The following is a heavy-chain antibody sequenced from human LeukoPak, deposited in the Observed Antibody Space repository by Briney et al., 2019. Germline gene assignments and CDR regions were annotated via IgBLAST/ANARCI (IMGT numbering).Heavy chain of an antibody. J-gene: IGHJ4*02. CDR2: ISGSGGST. D-gene: IGHD4-23*01. CDR3: ARDWYGGNSYYFDY. CDR1: GFTFSSYA. Sequence: PGGSLRLSCAASGFTFSSYAMSWVRQAPGKGLEWVSAISGSGGSTYYADSVKGRFTISRDNSKNTLYLQMNSLRAEDTAVYYCARDWYGGNSYYFDYWGQGTLVTVSS. V-gene: IGHV3-23*01.